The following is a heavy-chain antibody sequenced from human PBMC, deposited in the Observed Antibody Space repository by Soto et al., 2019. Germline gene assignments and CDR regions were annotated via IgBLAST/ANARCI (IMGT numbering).Heavy chain of an antibody. D-gene: IGHD1-26*01. Sequence: PSETLSLTCVFSVVSVTSYHWSCIRHFPGKGLEWIAYTAYTGNTNYNPSLKSRVTISIDTTKNQLSPKLTSMTAADTAVYYRARDMHAGFNHYFEPLGQGTLVNVSS. J-gene: IGHJ5*02. CDR3: ARDMHAGFNHYFEP. V-gene: IGHV4-59*02. CDR2: TAYTGNT. CDR1: VVSVTSYH.